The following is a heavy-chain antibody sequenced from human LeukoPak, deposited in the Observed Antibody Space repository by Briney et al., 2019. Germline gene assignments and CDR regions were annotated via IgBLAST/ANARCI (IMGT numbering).Heavy chain of an antibody. CDR3: ASRTGYTGSWSAFDY. Sequence: GGSLRLSCTASTLTLNNYWMSWVRQAPGKGLEWVANIKQDGSEKYHVDSVKGRFTISRDNAKNSLYLQMNSLRAEDTAVYYCASRTGYTGSWSAFDYWGQGTLVTVSS. J-gene: IGHJ4*02. CDR1: TLTLNNYW. V-gene: IGHV3-7*05. CDR2: IKQDGSEK. D-gene: IGHD6-13*01.